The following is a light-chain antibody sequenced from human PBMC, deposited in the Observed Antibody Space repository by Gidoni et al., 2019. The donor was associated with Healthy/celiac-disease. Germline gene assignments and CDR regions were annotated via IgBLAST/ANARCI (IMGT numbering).Light chain of an antibody. Sequence: DIQMTQSPSSLSASVGDRVTITCRASQSISSYLNWYQQKPGKAPKLLIYAASSLQSGVPSRFSGSGSGTDFTLTISSLQPEDFATYYCQQSYSTEANFGQGTKLEIK. CDR3: QQSYSTEAN. J-gene: IGKJ2*01. CDR1: QSISSY. V-gene: IGKV1-39*01. CDR2: AAS.